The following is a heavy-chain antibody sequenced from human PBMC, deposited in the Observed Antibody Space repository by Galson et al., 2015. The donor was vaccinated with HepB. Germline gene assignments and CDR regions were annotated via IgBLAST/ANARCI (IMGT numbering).Heavy chain of an antibody. Sequence: SVKVSCKAFECTFTDYYIHWVRQAPGQGLEWMGRINPNSGATKYAQKFQGRVTMTRDRSISTAYMELSRLRSDDTAVYYCAKSLWGIFGVVVTRSLVDMDVWGQGTTVTVSS. J-gene: IGHJ6*02. CDR2: INPNSGAT. V-gene: IGHV1-2*06. CDR1: ECTFTDYY. CDR3: AKSLWGIFGVVVTRSLVDMDV. D-gene: IGHD3-3*01.